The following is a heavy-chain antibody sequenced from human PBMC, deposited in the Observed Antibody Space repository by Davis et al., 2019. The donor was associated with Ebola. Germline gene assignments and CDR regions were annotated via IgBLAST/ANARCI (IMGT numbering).Heavy chain of an antibody. CDR1: GVTFSSYA. CDR3: AVPLTIFGEGGN. V-gene: IGHV3-23*01. J-gene: IGHJ4*02. D-gene: IGHD3-3*01. Sequence: PGGSLRLSCAASGVTFSSYAMSWVRQAPGKGLEWVSTITGNSVGTYHADSVKGRFTMSRDNSKSTAYLQMNSLRAEDTAIYYCAVPLTIFGEGGNWGQGTRVTVSS. CDR2: ITGNSVGT.